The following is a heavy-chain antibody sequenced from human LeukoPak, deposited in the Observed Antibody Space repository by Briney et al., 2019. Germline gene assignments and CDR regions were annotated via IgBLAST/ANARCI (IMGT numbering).Heavy chain of an antibody. Sequence: PRGSLRLSCAASGFTFSNYDIHWVRQAPGKGLEWVGVIWYDGSNKNYADSVKGRFTISIDNSKNTVYLQMNSLRAEDTAVYYCARDADVAVAGLFDYGGQGTLVTVSS. V-gene: IGHV3-33*01. CDR1: GFTFSNYD. CDR3: ARDADVAVAGLFDY. D-gene: IGHD6-19*01. CDR2: IWYDGSNK. J-gene: IGHJ4*02.